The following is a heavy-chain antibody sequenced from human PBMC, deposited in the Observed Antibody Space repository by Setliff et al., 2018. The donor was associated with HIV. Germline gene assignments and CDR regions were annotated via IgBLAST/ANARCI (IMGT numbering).Heavy chain of an antibody. CDR3: AKGGYGGAYYVAGY. V-gene: IGHV4-30-4*02. Sequence: PSETLSLTCTVSGGSITSGDYYWSWIRQPPGKGLEWIGYIYYSGSTYYNPSLKSRVTISVDDSKNTVSLQMTNLGTGDTATYYCAKGGYGGAYYVAGYWGQGTLVTVSS. D-gene: IGHD5-18*01. J-gene: IGHJ4*02. CDR2: IYYSGST. CDR1: GGSITSGDYY.